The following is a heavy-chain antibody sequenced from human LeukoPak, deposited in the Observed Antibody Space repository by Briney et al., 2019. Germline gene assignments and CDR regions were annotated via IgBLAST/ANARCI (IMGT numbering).Heavy chain of an antibody. D-gene: IGHD5/OR15-5a*01. Sequence: GRSLRLSCAASGFTFSSYGMHWVRQAPGKGLEWVAVIWYDGSNKYYADSVKDRFTISRDNSKNTLYLQMNSLRAEDTAVYYCARGVFPQSYFDYWGQGTLVTVSS. V-gene: IGHV3-33*01. CDR3: ARGVFPQSYFDY. CDR1: GFTFSSYG. CDR2: IWYDGSNK. J-gene: IGHJ4*02.